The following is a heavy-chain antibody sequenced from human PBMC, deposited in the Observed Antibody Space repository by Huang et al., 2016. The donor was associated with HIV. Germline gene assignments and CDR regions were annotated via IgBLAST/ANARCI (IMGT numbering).Heavy chain of an antibody. V-gene: IGHV3-30*02. J-gene: IGHJ3*01. CDR2: LHYEGNND. CDR1: GFPFSAYG. D-gene: IGHD6-13*01. CDR3: VKERGSSRARSSFDF. Sequence: QVRLVESGGGVVQPGASLTLSCSASGFPFSAYGMDWVRQAPGKGLEWVSFLHYEGNNDYLIGAVKGRFTISRDNSNNTLYLRMNSLRPEDTAVYYCVKERGSSRARSSFDFWGQGTSVIVSS.